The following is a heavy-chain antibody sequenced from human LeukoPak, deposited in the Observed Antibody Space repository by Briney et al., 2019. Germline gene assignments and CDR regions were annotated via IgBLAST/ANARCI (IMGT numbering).Heavy chain of an antibody. J-gene: IGHJ4*02. CDR3: ARDAGKQKSFDY. CDR2: ISSSGSTI. CDR1: GFTFSSYE. Sequence: GGSLRLSCAASGFTFSSYEMNWVRQAPGKGLERVSYISSSGSTIYYADPVKGRFTISRDNAKNSLYLQMNSLRAEDTAVYYCARDAGKQKSFDYWGQGTLVTVSS. D-gene: IGHD3-10*01. V-gene: IGHV3-48*03.